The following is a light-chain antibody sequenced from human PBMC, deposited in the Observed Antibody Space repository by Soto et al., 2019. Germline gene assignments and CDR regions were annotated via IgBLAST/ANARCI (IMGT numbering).Light chain of an antibody. Sequence: ENVLTQSPGTLSLSPGDRASLSCRASQSVSNNYLAWHQQRPGQAPRLLIFGASNMATGVPDRFTGSASGTDFTLTISRLQPEDFALYFCQQYASSPVTFGGGTKVEI. J-gene: IGKJ4*01. CDR2: GAS. CDR1: QSVSNNY. V-gene: IGKV3-20*01. CDR3: QQYASSPVT.